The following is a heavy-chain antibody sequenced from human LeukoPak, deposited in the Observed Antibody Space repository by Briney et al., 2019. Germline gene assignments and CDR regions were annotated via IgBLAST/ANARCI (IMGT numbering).Heavy chain of an antibody. Sequence: PGGSLRLSCAASGFTFSSYGMSWVRQAPGKGLEWVSAISGSGGSTYYADSVKGRFTISRDNSKNTLYLQMNSLRAEDTAVYYCAKNSGYDFRSFDYWGQGTLVTVSS. D-gene: IGHD5-12*01. CDR1: GFTFSSYG. J-gene: IGHJ4*02. CDR3: AKNSGYDFRSFDY. V-gene: IGHV3-23*01. CDR2: ISGSGGST.